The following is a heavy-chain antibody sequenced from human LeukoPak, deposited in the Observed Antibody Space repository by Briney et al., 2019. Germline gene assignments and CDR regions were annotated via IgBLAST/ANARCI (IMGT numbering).Heavy chain of an antibody. CDR2: INPNSGGT. Sequence: ASVKVSCKASGYTFTGYYRHWVRQAPGQGLEWMGWINPNSGGTNYAQKFQGRVTMTRDTSISTAYMELSRLRSDDTAVYYCARASSSWYQAFDIWGQGTMVTVSS. CDR1: GYTFTGYY. D-gene: IGHD6-13*01. J-gene: IGHJ3*02. CDR3: ARASSSWYQAFDI. V-gene: IGHV1-2*02.